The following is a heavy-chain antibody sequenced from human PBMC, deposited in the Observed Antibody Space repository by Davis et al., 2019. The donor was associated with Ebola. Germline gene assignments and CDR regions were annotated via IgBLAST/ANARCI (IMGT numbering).Heavy chain of an antibody. D-gene: IGHD3-3*02. CDR2: IYDSGST. CDR1: GGSISSYY. Sequence: MPSETLSLTCTVSGGSISSYYWSWIRQPPGKGLEWIGYIYDSGSTNYSPSLKSRVTISIDTSKNQISLKLSSVTAADTAVYYCAREYPSIDAFDIWGQGTMVTVSS. J-gene: IGHJ3*02. V-gene: IGHV4-59*08. CDR3: AREYPSIDAFDI.